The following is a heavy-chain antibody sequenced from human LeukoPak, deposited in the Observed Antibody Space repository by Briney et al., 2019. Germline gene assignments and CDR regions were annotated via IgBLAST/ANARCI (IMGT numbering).Heavy chain of an antibody. CDR1: GGSITSYY. CDR3: ARGIRTSGSSGLGR. V-gene: IGHV4-34*01. J-gene: IGHJ4*02. D-gene: IGHD3-22*01. CDR2: INHSGST. Sequence: ASETLSLTCTVSGGSITSYYWSWIRQPPGKGLEWIGEINHSGSTNYNPSLKSRVTISVDTSKNQFSLKLSSVTAADTAVYYCARGIRTSGSSGLGRWGQGTLVTVSS.